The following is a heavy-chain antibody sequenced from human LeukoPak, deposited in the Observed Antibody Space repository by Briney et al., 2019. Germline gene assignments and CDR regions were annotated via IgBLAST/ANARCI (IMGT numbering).Heavy chain of an antibody. CDR3: ARDSGSCRGCAFDV. J-gene: IGHJ3*01. Sequence: PGGSLRLSCAASGFTFSDYYMSWVRQAPGKGLEWVANLNPDGSERKYVDSVKGRFTISRDNAKNSVYLQMSSLRAEDTAVFYCARDSGSCRGCAFDVWGHGTMVTVSS. V-gene: IGHV3-7*01. CDR2: LNPDGSER. CDR1: GFTFSDYY. D-gene: IGHD6-13*01.